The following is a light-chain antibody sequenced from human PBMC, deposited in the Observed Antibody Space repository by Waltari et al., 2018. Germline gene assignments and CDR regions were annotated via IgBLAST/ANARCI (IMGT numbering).Light chain of an antibody. V-gene: IGKV1-5*03. J-gene: IGKJ2*01. CDR1: QNINTW. CDR2: ETS. CDR3: QQYKTFYS. Sequence: DIQMTKSPSTLSASVGDRVTITCRASQNINTWLAWYQQKPGKAPKLLIYETSTLEGGVPSRFSGSGSGTHFTLTISSLQPDDFGTYYCQQYKTFYSFGQGTKL.